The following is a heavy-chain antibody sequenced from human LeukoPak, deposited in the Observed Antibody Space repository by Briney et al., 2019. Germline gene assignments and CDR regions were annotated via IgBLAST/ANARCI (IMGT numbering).Heavy chain of an antibody. J-gene: IGHJ4*02. D-gene: IGHD5-18*01. CDR3: ARHEGYSYAFAY. Sequence: SETLSLICTVSGGSISSYYWSWIRQPPGKGLEWIGYIYYSGSTNCNPSLKSRLTISADTSKNQFSLKLSSVTAADTAVYFCARHEGYSYAFAYWGQGTLVTVSS. V-gene: IGHV4-59*08. CDR2: IYYSGST. CDR1: GGSISSYY.